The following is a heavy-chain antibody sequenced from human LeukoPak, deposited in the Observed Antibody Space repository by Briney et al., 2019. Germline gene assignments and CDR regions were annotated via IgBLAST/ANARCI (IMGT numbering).Heavy chain of an antibody. D-gene: IGHD2-15*01. CDR3: AKQLGYCSDGSCYFPY. Sequence: GGSLRLSCAASGFTFSSSAMSWVRQAPGKGLEWVSAISNNGGYTYYADSVQGRFTISRDNSKSTLCLQMNSLRAEDTTVYYCAKQLGYCSDGSCYFPYWGQGTLVTVSS. CDR1: GFTFSSSA. CDR2: ISNNGGYT. J-gene: IGHJ4*02. V-gene: IGHV3-23*01.